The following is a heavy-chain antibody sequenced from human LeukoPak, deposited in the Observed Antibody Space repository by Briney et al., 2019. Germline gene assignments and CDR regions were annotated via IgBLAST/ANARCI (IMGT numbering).Heavy chain of an antibody. CDR1: GGTFSSYA. J-gene: IGHJ6*02. V-gene: IGHV1-69*13. CDR2: IIPIFGTA. D-gene: IGHD2-15*01. CDR3: ARDIVVVASYYYGMDV. Sequence: ASVKVSCKASGGTFSSYAISWVRQAPGQGLGWMGGIIPIFGTANYAQKFQGRVTITADESTSTAYMELSSLRSEDTAVYYCARDIVVVASYYYGMDVWGQGTTVTVSS.